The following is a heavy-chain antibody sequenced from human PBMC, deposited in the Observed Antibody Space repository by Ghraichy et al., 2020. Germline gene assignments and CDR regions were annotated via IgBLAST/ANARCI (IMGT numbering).Heavy chain of an antibody. Sequence: GGSLRLSCAASGFTFSSYAMSWVRQAPGKGLEWVSAISGSGGSTYYADSVKGRFTISRDNSKNTLYLQMNSLRAEDTAVYYCAKSFDYYDSSGYYSPFDYWGQGTLVTVSS. J-gene: IGHJ4*02. CDR3: AKSFDYYDSSGYYSPFDY. CDR2: ISGSGGST. V-gene: IGHV3-23*01. D-gene: IGHD3-22*01. CDR1: GFTFSSYA.